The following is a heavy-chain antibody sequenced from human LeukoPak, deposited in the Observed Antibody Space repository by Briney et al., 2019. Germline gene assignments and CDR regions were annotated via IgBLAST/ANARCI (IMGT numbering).Heavy chain of an antibody. CDR2: IYYSGST. Sequence: PSETLSLSCTVSGGSISSYYWSWIRQPPGKGLEWIGYIYYSGSTNYNPSLKSRVTISVDTSKNQFSLKLSSVTAADTAVYYCARSINLGYCSGGSCYSGWYFDLWGRGTLVTVSS. CDR1: GGSISSYY. J-gene: IGHJ2*01. CDR3: ARSINLGYCSGGSCYSGWYFDL. V-gene: IGHV4-59*01. D-gene: IGHD2-15*01.